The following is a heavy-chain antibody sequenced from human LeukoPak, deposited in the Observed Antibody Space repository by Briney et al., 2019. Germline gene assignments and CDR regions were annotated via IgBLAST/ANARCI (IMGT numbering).Heavy chain of an antibody. J-gene: IGHJ4*02. V-gene: IGHV1-18*01. CDR2: ISAYSGNT. D-gene: IGHD5-12*01. CDR3: ARVVGYSGYTYYFDY. Sequence: ASVKVSCKASGYAFTSYGISWVRQAPGQGLEWMGWISAYSGNTNNAQQLQGRVTMTTDTSTSTAYMELRSLRSDDTAVYYCARVVGYSGYTYYFDYWGQGTLVTVSS. CDR1: GYAFTSYG.